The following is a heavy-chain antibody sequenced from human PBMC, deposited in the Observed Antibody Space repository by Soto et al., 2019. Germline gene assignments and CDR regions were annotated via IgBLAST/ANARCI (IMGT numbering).Heavy chain of an antibody. Sequence: GASVKFSCKASGYSFTDYHIHWVRQAPGQGLEWLGRINPKSGGTSTAQKFQGWVTMTTDTSISTASMELTRLTSDDTAIYYCARGDSTDCSNGVCSFFYNHDMDVWGQGTTVTV. CDR1: GYSFTDYH. V-gene: IGHV1-2*04. CDR3: ARGDSTDCSNGVCSFFYNHDMDV. J-gene: IGHJ6*02. D-gene: IGHD2-8*01. CDR2: INPKSGGT.